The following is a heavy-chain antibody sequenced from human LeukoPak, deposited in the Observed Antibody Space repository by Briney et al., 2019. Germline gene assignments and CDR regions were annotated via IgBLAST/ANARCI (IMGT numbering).Heavy chain of an antibody. V-gene: IGHV3-53*01. CDR3: ARDYYYGRAFDV. CDR2: LYSDGST. D-gene: IGHD3-10*01. CDR1: GFAVSSNY. Sequence: PGGSLRLSCAASGFAVSSNYMNWGRQAPGKGLEWVSILYSDGSTYYADSVKGRFTISRDKSKNTVYLQMNSLRAEDTAVYYCARDYYYGRAFDVWGQGTMVTVFS. J-gene: IGHJ3*01.